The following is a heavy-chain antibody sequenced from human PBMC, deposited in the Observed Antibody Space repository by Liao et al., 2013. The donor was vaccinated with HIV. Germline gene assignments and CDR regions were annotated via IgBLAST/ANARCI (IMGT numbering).Heavy chain of an antibody. CDR2: INHSGST. J-gene: IGHJ3*02. CDR3: ARGGPRQSMFDAFDI. D-gene: IGHD3-10*02. Sequence: QVQLQESGPGLVKPSETLSLXCAVYGGSFSGYYWSWIRQPPGKGLEWIGEINHSGSTNYNPSLKSRVTISVDTSKNQFSLKLSSVTAADTAVYYCARGGPRQSMFDAFDIWGQGTMVTVSS. V-gene: IGHV4-34*01. CDR1: GGSFSGYY.